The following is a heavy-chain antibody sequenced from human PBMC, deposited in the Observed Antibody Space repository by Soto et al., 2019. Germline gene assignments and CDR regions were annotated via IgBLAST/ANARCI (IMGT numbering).Heavy chain of an antibody. V-gene: IGHV1-3*01. Sequence: QVPLVQSGAEVKKHGASVKVSCKASGYTFTAYPVHWVRQAPGQRLEWMGWINGANGDTGYSQKFQGRVTVTRDTSANTVYMELSSLTSEDTAVYYCARKDYYGAGIYYFDHWGQGTLVTVSS. CDR2: INGANGDT. D-gene: IGHD3-10*01. CDR1: GYTFTAYP. J-gene: IGHJ4*02. CDR3: ARKDYYGAGIYYFDH.